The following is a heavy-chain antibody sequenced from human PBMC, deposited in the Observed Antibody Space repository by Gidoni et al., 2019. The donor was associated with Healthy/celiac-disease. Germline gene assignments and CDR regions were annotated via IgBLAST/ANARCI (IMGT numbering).Heavy chain of an antibody. J-gene: IGHJ4*02. D-gene: IGHD3-22*01. V-gene: IGHV3-74*01. CDR2: INRDVSST. CDR1: GFTFSSYW. CDR3: ARTLYYYDSSGYCPW. Sequence: EVQLVESGGGLVQPGGSVSLSCAPSGFTFSSYWMHWVRQAPGKGLVWVSRINRDVSSTSYANSVKCRFTFSRDNAKNTLYLQMNSLRAEDTAVYYCARTLYYYDSSGYCPWWGQGTLFTVSS.